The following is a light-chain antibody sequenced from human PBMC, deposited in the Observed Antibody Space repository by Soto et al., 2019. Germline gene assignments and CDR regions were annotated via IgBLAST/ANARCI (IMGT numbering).Light chain of an antibody. CDR2: GAS. V-gene: IGKV3-20*01. J-gene: IGKJ1*01. CDR3: QQYGSSSWT. CDR1: QSVSSSY. Sequence: EIVLTQSPGTLSLSPGERATLSCRASQSVSSSYLAWYQQKPGQAPRLLIYGASSRATGIPDRFSGSGTGTDFALTISRLGPEDVAVYYCQQYGSSSWTVGQGTKVEIK.